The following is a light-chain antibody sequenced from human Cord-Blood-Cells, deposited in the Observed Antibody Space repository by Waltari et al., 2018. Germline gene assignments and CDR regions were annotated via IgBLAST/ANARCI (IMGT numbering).Light chain of an antibody. CDR2: AAS. Sequence: DIQMTESPSSLSASVGDRVTITFRASQSISSYLNWYQQKPGKAPKRLIYAASSLQSGVPSRFSVSGSGTDFTLTISSLQPEDFATYYCQQSYSTPLTFGGGTKVEIK. J-gene: IGKJ4*01. CDR1: QSISSY. V-gene: IGKV1-39*01. CDR3: QQSYSTPLT.